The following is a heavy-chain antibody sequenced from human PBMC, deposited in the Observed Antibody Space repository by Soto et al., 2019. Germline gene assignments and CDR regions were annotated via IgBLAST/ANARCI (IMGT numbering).Heavy chain of an antibody. CDR2: INSDGSST. D-gene: IGHD3-22*01. Sequence: HPGGSLRLSCAASGFTFSSYWMHWVRQAPGKGLVWVSRINSDGSSTSYADCVKGRFTISRDNAKNTLFLQMNSLRAEDTAVYYCRYYDSNGYVDHWGQGTLVTVSS. CDR1: GFTFSSYW. CDR3: RYYDSNGYVDH. V-gene: IGHV3-74*01. J-gene: IGHJ4*02.